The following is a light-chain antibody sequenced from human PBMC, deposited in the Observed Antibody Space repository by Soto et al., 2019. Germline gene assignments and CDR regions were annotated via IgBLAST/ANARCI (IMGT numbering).Light chain of an antibody. Sequence: DIPMTQSPSTLSASVGDRVIITCRASQSVSGWLAWYRQKPGKAPELLIYSASTLETGVPSRFSGSGSGTDFTLTVSSLQREDFATYYCQQYERYPLTVGGGTKVEIK. CDR3: QQYERYPLT. CDR2: SAS. V-gene: IGKV1-5*03. J-gene: IGKJ4*01. CDR1: QSVSGW.